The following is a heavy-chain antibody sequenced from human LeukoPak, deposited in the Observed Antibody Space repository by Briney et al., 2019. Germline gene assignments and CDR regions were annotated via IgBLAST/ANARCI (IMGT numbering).Heavy chain of an antibody. CDR3: ARLGPDYYDSRRGALDY. CDR2: IIPIFGTA. J-gene: IGHJ4*02. V-gene: IGHV1-69*13. D-gene: IGHD3-22*01. Sequence: SVKVSCKASGGTFSSYAISWVRQAPGQGLEWMGGIIPIFGTANYAQKFQGRVTITADESTSTAYMELSSLRSEDTAVYYCARLGPDYYDSRRGALDYWGQGTLVTVSS. CDR1: GGTFSSYA.